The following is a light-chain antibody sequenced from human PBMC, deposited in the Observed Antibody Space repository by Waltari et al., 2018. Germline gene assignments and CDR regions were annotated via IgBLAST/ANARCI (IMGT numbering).Light chain of an antibody. CDR3: QKYDFLPAT. V-gene: IGKV3-20*01. CDR1: QGVGKS. Sequence: EIVLTQSPGTLSFSPGESATLSCRASQGVGKSLAWYQQRPGQAPRLLLYHTSIRATGIPDRFSGSGYGTDFSLTISRLEPEDFAVYFCQKYDFLPATFGQGTTVEIK. CDR2: HTS. J-gene: IGKJ1*01.